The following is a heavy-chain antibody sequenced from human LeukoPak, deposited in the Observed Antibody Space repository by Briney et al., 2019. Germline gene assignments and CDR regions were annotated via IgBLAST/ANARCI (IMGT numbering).Heavy chain of an antibody. J-gene: IGHJ4*02. CDR2: ISSSGSTI. D-gene: IGHD5-18*01. Sequence: TGGSLRLSCAASGFTFSDYYMSWIRQAPGKGLEWVSYISSSGSTIYYADSVKGRFTISRDNAKNSLYLQMNSLRAEDTAVYYCASGSYGYEYYFDYWGQGTLVTVSS. CDR1: GFTFSDYY. CDR3: ASGSYGYEYYFDY. V-gene: IGHV3-11*01.